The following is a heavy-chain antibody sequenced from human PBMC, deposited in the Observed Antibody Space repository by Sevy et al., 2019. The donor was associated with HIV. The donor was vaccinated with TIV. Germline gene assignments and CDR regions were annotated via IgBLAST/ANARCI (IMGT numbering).Heavy chain of an antibody. CDR2: FDPEDGET. V-gene: IGHV1-24*01. Sequence: ASVKVSCKVSGYTLTKLSMHWVRQAPGKGLEWMGSFDPEDGETIYQQKLKGRVTMTEDTSTDTAYMELSSLRSEDTGVYYCATTKDYYEDSGSPFDYWGQGTLVTVSS. CDR3: ATTKDYYEDSGSPFDY. CDR1: GYTLTKLS. J-gene: IGHJ4*02. D-gene: IGHD3-22*01.